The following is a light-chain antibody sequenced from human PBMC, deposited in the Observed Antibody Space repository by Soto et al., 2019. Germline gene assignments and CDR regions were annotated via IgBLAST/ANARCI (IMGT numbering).Light chain of an antibody. CDR1: ENTNMW. J-gene: IGKJ1*01. CDR2: RAS. CDR3: QQYNRYFKS. V-gene: IGKV1-5*03. Sequence: IQMTQSPSTLSASVGDRVTITCRASENTNMWLAWYQQKPGQAPRLLIQRASRVERGVPSRFSGSGSDTEFTLTISSLQPDDFATYYCQQYNRYFKSFGQGTKVEI.